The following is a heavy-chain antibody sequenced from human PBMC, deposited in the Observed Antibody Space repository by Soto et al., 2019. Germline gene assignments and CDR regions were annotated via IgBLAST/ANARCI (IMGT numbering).Heavy chain of an antibody. CDR1: GFTFSSYW. Sequence: GGSLRLSCAASGFTFSSYWMSWVRQAPGKGLEWVANIKQDGSEKYYVDSVKGRFTISRDNAKNSLYLQMNSLRAEDTAVYYCARRVEYCSGGSGYRFSPRGQRTPVAASS. CDR2: IKQDGSEK. CDR3: ARRVEYCSGGSGYRFSP. V-gene: IGHV3-7*03. J-gene: IGHJ5*02. D-gene: IGHD2-15*01.